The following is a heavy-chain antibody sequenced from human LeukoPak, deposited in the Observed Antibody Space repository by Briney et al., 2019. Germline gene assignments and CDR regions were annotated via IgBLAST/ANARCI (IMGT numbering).Heavy chain of an antibody. V-gene: IGHV1-24*01. D-gene: IGHD1-26*01. J-gene: IGHJ4*02. CDR1: GYTLTELS. CDR2: FDPEDGET. Sequence: GASVKVSCKVSGYTLTELSMHWVRQAPGKGLEWMGGFDPEDGETIYAQKFQGRVTLTEDTSTDTAYMELSSLRSEDTAVYYCATVRGSYWDLDYWGQGTPVTVSS. CDR3: ATVRGSYWDLDY.